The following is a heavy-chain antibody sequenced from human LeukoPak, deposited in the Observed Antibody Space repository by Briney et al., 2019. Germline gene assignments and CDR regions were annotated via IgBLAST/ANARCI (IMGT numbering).Heavy chain of an antibody. D-gene: IGHD2/OR15-2a*01. V-gene: IGHV4-59*02. Sequence: TSETVSLTCAVSGASVSNSHWNWIRQFPGKGLEWIGCLSYTGKTDYNPSLSSRVTISLGTSNNQVSLKLKSVTAADTAVYYCSEGYFEPFAHWGPGTLVTVSS. CDR2: LSYTGKT. CDR1: GASVSNSH. CDR3: SEGYFEPFAH. J-gene: IGHJ4*02.